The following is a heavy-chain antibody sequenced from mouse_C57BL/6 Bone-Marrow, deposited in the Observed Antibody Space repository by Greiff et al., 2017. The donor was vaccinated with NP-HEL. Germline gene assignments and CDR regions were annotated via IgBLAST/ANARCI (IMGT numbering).Heavy chain of an antibody. CDR2: IWGVGST. V-gene: IGHV2-6*01. CDR1: GFSLTSYG. J-gene: IGHJ3*01. D-gene: IGHD2-3*01. CDR3: ATHYECYYDRFAY. Sequence: VKLMESGPGLVAPSQSLSITCTVSGFSLTSYGVDWVRQSPGKGLEWLGVIWGVGSTNYNSALKSRLSISKDNSKSQVFLKMNSLQTDDTAMYYCATHYECYYDRFAYWGQGTLVTVSA.